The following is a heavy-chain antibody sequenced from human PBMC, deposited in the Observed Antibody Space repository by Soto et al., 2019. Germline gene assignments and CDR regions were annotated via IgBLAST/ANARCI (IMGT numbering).Heavy chain of an antibody. CDR2: INHSGRN. CDR1: GGSFSGYY. D-gene: IGHD3-3*01. Sequence: SETLSLTCAVYGGSFSGYYWSWIRQPPGKGLEWLGEINHSGRNTYNPSLKIRVAISVETSKNQFSLKLSSVTAADTAVYYCARVRVITIFGVVTEYYFDYWGQGTLVTVS. CDR3: ARVRVITIFGVVTEYYFDY. J-gene: IGHJ4*02. V-gene: IGHV4-34*01.